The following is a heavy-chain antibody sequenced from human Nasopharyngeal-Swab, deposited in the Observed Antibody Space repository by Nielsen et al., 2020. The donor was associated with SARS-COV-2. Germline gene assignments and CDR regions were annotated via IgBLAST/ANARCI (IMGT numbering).Heavy chain of an antibody. Sequence: GESLKISCAASGFTFSSYAMSWVRQAPGKGLEWVSAISGSGGSTYYADSVKGRFTISRDNSKNTVNLQMNSLRAEDTAIYYCAKDRDSGDYSDDYYHYYGMDVWGQGTTVTVSS. CDR3: AKDRDSGDYSDDYYHYYGMDV. J-gene: IGHJ6*02. D-gene: IGHD2-21*02. V-gene: IGHV3-23*01. CDR1: GFTFSSYA. CDR2: ISGSGGST.